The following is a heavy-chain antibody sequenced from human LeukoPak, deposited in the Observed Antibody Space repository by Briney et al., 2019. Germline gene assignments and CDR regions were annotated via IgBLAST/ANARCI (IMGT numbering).Heavy chain of an antibody. D-gene: IGHD6-19*01. CDR3: AKKHSSGWYEDYFDY. Sequence: GGPLRLSCAASGFTFSSYAMSWVRQAAGKGLEWVSAISGSGGSTYYADSVKGRFTISRDNSKNTLHLQMNSLRAEDTAVYYCAKKHSSGWYEDYFDYWGQGTLVTVSS. CDR2: ISGSGGST. CDR1: GFTFSSYA. V-gene: IGHV3-23*01. J-gene: IGHJ4*02.